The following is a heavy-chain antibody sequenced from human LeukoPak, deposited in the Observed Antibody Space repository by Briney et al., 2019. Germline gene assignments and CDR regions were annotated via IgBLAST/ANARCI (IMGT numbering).Heavy chain of an antibody. J-gene: IGHJ5*02. V-gene: IGHV4-4*07. D-gene: IGHD6-13*01. CDR3: ARGDSSRVWFDP. CDR2: IYTSGST. CDR1: GCSISSYY. Sequence: SETLSLTCTVSGCSISSYYGSWIRQPAAKGLEWIGRIYTSGSTNYNPSLKSRVTMSVDTSKNQFSLKLSSVTAADTAVYYCARGDSSRVWFDPWGQGTLVTVSS.